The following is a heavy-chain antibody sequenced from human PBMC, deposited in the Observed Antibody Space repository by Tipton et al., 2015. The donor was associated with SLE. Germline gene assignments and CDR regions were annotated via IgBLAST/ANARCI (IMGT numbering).Heavy chain of an antibody. Sequence: TLSLTCTFSGDSFTDYGHYWGWIRQPPGKGLEWIASVYHSGTSYYNPSLKSRVAMSVDTSKSQFSLRLSSLTAADTALYYCAKRNDFWSGYYGYYYGMDVWGQGTTVTVSS. V-gene: IGHV4-39*07. CDR3: AKRNDFWSGYYGYYYGMDV. D-gene: IGHD3-3*01. CDR1: GDSFTDYGHY. J-gene: IGHJ6*02. CDR2: VYHSGTS.